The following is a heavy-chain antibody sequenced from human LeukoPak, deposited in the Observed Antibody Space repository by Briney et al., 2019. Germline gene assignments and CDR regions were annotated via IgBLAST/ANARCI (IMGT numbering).Heavy chain of an antibody. CDR3: AREKMRRYDYGYAH. CDR2: INDSGST. Sequence: PSETLSLTCAVYGGSFSGYSWTWIRQPPGKGLEWIGEINDSGSTNYKPSLKSRVTISVDTSKSQFYLNLRSVTAADTAVYYCAREKMRRYDYGYAHWGQGTLVTVSS. J-gene: IGHJ4*02. D-gene: IGHD5-18*01. CDR1: GGSFSGYS. V-gene: IGHV4-34*01.